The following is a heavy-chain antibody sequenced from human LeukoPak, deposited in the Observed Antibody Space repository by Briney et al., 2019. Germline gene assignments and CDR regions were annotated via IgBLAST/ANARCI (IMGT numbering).Heavy chain of an antibody. V-gene: IGHV4-31*03. D-gene: IGHD3-16*02. CDR1: GGSISSGGYY. J-gene: IGHJ4*02. Sequence: PSETLSLTCTVSGGSISSGGYYWSWIRQHPGKGLEWIGYIYYSGSTYYNPSLKSRVTISVDTSKNQFSLKLSSVTAADTAVYYCARGSEGLRLGELSFLFDYWGQGTLVTVSS. CDR3: ARGSEGLRLGELSFLFDY. CDR2: IYYSGST.